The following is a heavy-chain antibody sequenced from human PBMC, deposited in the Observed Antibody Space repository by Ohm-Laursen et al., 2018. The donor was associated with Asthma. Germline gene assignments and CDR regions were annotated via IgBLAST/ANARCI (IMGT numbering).Heavy chain of an antibody. CDR3: ARIGPEWELPGREYSLHH. V-gene: IGHV3-21*01. CDR2: ISTASSFI. D-gene: IGHD1-26*01. CDR1: RYTFSRYS. J-gene: IGHJ1*01. Sequence: GSLRLSCTASRYTFSRYSIYWVRQIPGKGLEWVASISTASSFIYYADSVRGRFTTSRDNARNSVYLQMNSLRAEDTALYYCARIGPEWELPGREYSLHHWGEGTLVTVSS.